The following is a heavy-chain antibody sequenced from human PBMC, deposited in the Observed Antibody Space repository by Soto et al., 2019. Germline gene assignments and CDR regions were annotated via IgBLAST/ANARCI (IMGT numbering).Heavy chain of an antibody. D-gene: IGHD1-26*01. V-gene: IGHV3-21*01. CDR3: AREGRWELPNFDY. Sequence: EVQLVESGGGLVKPGGSLRLSCAASGFTFSSYSMNWVRQAPGKGLEWVSSISSSSSYIYYADSVKGRFTISRDNAKNSLYLQMNSLRAEDTAVYYCAREGRWELPNFDYWGQGTLVTVSS. CDR2: ISSSSSYI. J-gene: IGHJ4*02. CDR1: GFTFSSYS.